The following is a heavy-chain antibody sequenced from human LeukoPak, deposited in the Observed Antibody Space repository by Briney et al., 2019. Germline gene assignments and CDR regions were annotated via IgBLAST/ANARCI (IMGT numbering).Heavy chain of an antibody. V-gene: IGHV3-33*03. CDR1: GFTFRNYG. CDR2: IWYDGSDK. Sequence: GGSLRLSCAASGFTFRNYGMHWVRQAPGKGLEWVAVIWYDGSDKYYADSVKGRFTTSRDKSKNTLYLQMGSLRAEDTAVYYCAKAKTPTYSYGLDYWGQGTLVTVSS. J-gene: IGHJ4*02. CDR3: AKAKTPTYSYGLDY. D-gene: IGHD5-18*01.